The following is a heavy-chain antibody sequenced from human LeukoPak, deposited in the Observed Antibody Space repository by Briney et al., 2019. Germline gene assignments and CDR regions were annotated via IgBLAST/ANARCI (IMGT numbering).Heavy chain of an antibody. Sequence: PRGSLRLSCAASGFTVSSNYMSWVRQAPGKGLEWVSVLYSGGNTYYADSVKGRITISRDNSKNTLYLQMNNLRAEDTAVYYCTRDWLTRDGPINFYYYGMDVWGQGTTVTVSS. CDR3: TRDWLTRDGPINFYYYGMDV. J-gene: IGHJ6*02. V-gene: IGHV3-66*01. CDR1: GFTVSSNY. CDR2: LYSGGNT. D-gene: IGHD5-24*01.